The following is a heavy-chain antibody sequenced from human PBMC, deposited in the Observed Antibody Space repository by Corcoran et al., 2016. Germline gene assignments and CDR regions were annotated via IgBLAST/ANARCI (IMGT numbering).Heavy chain of an antibody. CDR3: ASSIAAAGSFGMDV. D-gene: IGHD6-13*01. CDR2: INHSGST. J-gene: IGHJ6*02. CDR1: GGSFSGYY. Sequence: QVQLQQWGAGLLKPSETLSLTCAVYGGSFSGYYWSWIRQPPGKGLEWIGEINHSGSTNYNPSLKRRVTISVDTSKNQFSLKLSSVTAADTAVYYCASSIAAAGSFGMDVWGQGTTVTVSS. V-gene: IGHV4-34*01.